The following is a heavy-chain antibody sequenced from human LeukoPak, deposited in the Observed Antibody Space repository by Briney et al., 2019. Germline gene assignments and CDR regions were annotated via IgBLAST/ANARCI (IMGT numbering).Heavy chain of an antibody. CDR2: ITANGDST. CDR1: GFSFAYYA. V-gene: IGHV3-43*02. CDR3: AKDIDAGTAGFSFDY. Sequence: GGSLRLSCAASGFSFAYYAMHWVRQAPGKGLEWVSLITANGDSTYYADSVRGRFTISRDNSKISLPLPMNSLRTEDTALYYCAKDIDAGTAGFSFDYWGQGTLVAVSS. D-gene: IGHD2-21*02. J-gene: IGHJ4*02.